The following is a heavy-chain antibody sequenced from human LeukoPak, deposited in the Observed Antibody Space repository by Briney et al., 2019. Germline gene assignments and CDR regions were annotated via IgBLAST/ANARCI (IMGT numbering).Heavy chain of an antibody. V-gene: IGHV3-66*01. J-gene: IGHJ6*02. CDR1: GGSISSSSYY. D-gene: IGHD3-16*01. CDR2: IYSGGST. CDR3: ATKSISAGGRTRNYNYYGMDV. Sequence: ETLSLTCTVSGGSISSSSYYLTWVRQAPWKGLEWVSVIYSGGSTYYADSVKGRFAISRDSSKNTLYLQMNSLRAEDTAVYYCATKSISAGGRTRNYNYYGMDVWGPGTTVTVSS.